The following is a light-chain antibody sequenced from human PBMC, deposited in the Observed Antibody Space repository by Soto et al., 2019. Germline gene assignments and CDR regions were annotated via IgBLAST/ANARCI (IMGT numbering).Light chain of an antibody. Sequence: EMAMTQSPATLSVSPGERAILSCRASQNVYNNLAWYQQKPGQAPRLLIFDASNRATGIPARFSGSGSGTDFTLTISSLEPEDFAIYYCQQRSNWPPITFGQGTRLEI. CDR3: QQRSNWPPIT. V-gene: IGKV3-11*01. J-gene: IGKJ5*01. CDR2: DAS. CDR1: QNVYNN.